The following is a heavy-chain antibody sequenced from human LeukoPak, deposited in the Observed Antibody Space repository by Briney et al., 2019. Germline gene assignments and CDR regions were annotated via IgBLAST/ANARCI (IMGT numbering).Heavy chain of an antibody. J-gene: IGHJ3*02. CDR1: GFTFRNYL. Sequence: GGSLRLSCAASGFTFRNYLMNWVRQAPGKGLEWVSFISSTGGTIYYADSVKGRFTVSRDDVKNSLLLQMNSLRAEDTALYYCARGYSRAAFDIWGQGTVVAVSS. V-gene: IGHV3-48*01. CDR3: ARGYSRAAFDI. D-gene: IGHD2-15*01. CDR2: ISSTGGTI.